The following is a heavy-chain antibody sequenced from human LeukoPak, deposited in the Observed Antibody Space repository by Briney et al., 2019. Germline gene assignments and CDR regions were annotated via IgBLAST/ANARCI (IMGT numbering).Heavy chain of an antibody. CDR1: GFTFSSYA. Sequence: GRSLRLSCAASGFTFSSYAMHWVRQAPGKGLEWVAVIWYDGSNKYYADSVKGRFTISRDNSKNTLYLQMNSLRAEDTAVYYCARDSRRYCSSTSCYGRLDYWGQGTLVTVSS. CDR3: ARDSRRYCSSTSCYGRLDY. D-gene: IGHD2-2*01. J-gene: IGHJ4*02. CDR2: IWYDGSNK. V-gene: IGHV3-33*08.